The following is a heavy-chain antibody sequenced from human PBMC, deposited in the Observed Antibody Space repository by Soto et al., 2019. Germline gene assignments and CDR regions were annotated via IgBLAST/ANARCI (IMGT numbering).Heavy chain of an antibody. Sequence: QVQLQQWGAGLLQPAETLSLTCAVYGGSVSGYYWSWIRQPPEKGLERIGEINHSGSTNYNPSLKSRVTISVVTSKNQFSLKLRSVNASDTAVYYCARTIGALYSLRWFDPWGQGTLVNVSS. D-gene: IGHD3-3*01. J-gene: IGHJ5*02. CDR3: ARTIGALYSLRWFDP. CDR1: GGSVSGYY. V-gene: IGHV4-34*01. CDR2: INHSGST.